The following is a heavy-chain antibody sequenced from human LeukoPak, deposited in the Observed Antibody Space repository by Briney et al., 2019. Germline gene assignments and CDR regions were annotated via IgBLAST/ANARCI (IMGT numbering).Heavy chain of an antibody. V-gene: IGHV1-24*01. Sequence: ASVKVSCKVSGYTLTDLSMHWVRQAPGKGLEWMGGFDAEERETIYAQKFQDRVTMTEDTSTDTAYMELSSLRSEDTAVYFCTIGVSGSYDWFDPWGQGTLVTVSS. CDR1: GYTLTDLS. CDR3: TIGVSGSYDWFDP. J-gene: IGHJ5*02. CDR2: FDAEERET. D-gene: IGHD1-26*01.